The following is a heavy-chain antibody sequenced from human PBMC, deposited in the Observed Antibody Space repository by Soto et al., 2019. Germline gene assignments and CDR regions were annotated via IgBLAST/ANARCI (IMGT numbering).Heavy chain of an antibody. D-gene: IGHD3-10*01. V-gene: IGHV3-30-3*01. CDR1: GFTFSNHI. Sequence: QVQLVESGGGVVQPGRSLRLSCAASGFTFSNHIMHWVRQAPGKGLEWVAVILDDGNNKYYADSVKGRFTISRDNSKNTRYLQMNSLRTEDTAVYYCARDDEGGSYCDLGHWGQGTLVTFSS. CDR3: ARDDEGGSYCDLGH. CDR2: ILDDGNNK. J-gene: IGHJ4*02.